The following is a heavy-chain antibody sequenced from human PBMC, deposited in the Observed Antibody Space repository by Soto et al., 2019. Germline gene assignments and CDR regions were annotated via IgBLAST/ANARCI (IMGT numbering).Heavy chain of an antibody. Sequence: RQAPGTVLEWMGGFDPEDGETIYAQKFQGRVTMTEDTSTDTAYMELSSLRSEDTAVYYCATSIVGATNPNARFFDYWGQGTLVTVSS. J-gene: IGHJ4*02. D-gene: IGHD1-26*01. CDR2: FDPEDGET. CDR3: ATSIVGATNPNARFFDY. V-gene: IGHV1-24*01.